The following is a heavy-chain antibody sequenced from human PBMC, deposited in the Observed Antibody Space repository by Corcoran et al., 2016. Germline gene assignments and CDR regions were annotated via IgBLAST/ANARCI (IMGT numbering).Heavy chain of an antibody. CDR3: ARDRSGQGIQLWQNYYYYGMDV. J-gene: IGHJ6*02. CDR1: GYTFTSYY. D-gene: IGHD5-18*01. V-gene: IGHV1-46*01. CDR2: INPSGGST. Sequence: QVQLVQSGAEVKKPGASVKVSCKASGYTFTSYYMHWVRQAPGQGLEWMGIINPSGGSTSYAQKFQGRVTMTRDTSTSTVYMELSSLRSADTAVYYCARDRSGQGIQLWQNYYYYGMDVWGQGTTVTVSS.